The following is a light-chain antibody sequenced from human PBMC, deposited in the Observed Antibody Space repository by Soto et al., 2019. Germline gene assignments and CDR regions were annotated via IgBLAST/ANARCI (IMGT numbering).Light chain of an antibody. V-gene: IGLV3-1*01. CDR2: QDD. CDR3: QAWDSSTAV. J-gene: IGLJ2*01. CDR1: KLEDKY. Sequence: SYELTQPPSVSVCPGQTATITCSGDKLEDKYVSWYQQKPGQSPVLVIYQDDKRPSGIPERFSGSNSGNTATLTFSGTQAMDEADYYCQAWDSSTAVFGGGTKVTVL.